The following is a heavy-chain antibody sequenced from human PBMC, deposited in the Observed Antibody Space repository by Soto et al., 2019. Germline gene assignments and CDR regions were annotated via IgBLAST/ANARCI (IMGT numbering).Heavy chain of an antibody. Sequence: QVQLVESGGGVVQPGRSLRLSCAASGFTFSSYGMHWVHQAPGKGLEWVAVISYDGSNKYYADSVKGRFTISRDNSKNTLYLQMNSLRAEDTAVYYCAKAWRAMARSGGMDVWGQGTTVTVSS. V-gene: IGHV3-30*18. CDR1: GFTFSSYG. D-gene: IGHD5-18*01. J-gene: IGHJ6*02. CDR2: ISYDGSNK. CDR3: AKAWRAMARSGGMDV.